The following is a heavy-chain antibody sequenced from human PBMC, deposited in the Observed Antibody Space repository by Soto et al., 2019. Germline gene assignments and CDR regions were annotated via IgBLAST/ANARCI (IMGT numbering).Heavy chain of an antibody. Sequence: NPSETLSLTCTVSAASFSKYYWSWIRQPPGKGLEWIGYIYFNGNTNYNPSLKRRVTISVDTSKKQISLNLTSVTDADTAVYFCASVTFGGVVLAHWGQGTLVTVPQ. CDR1: AASFSKYY. V-gene: IGHV4-59*13. J-gene: IGHJ4*02. CDR3: ASVTFGGVVLAH. CDR2: IYFNGNT. D-gene: IGHD3-16*01.